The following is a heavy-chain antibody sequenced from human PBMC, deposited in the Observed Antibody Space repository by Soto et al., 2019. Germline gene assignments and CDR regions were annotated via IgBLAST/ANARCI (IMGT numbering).Heavy chain of an antibody. Sequence: QVQLVQSGAEVKKPGSSVKVSCKASGGTFSSYAISWVRQAPGQGLEWMGGIIPIFGTANYAQKFQGRVTITADESSSTGYTELSSLRSEEKDVYYCARYVMEWGVVRLVIHGHDAFDICGQSTMVTVSS. J-gene: IGHJ3*02. V-gene: IGHV1-69*19. CDR2: IIPIFGTA. CDR1: GGTFSSYA. D-gene: IGHD3-10*01. CDR3: ARYVMEWGVVRLVIHGHDAFDI.